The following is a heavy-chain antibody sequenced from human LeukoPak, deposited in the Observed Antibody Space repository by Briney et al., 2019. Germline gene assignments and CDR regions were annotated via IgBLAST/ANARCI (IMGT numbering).Heavy chain of an antibody. Sequence: SETLSLTCAVYGGSFSGYYWSWIRQPPGKGLEWIGEINHSGSTNYNPSLKSRVTISVDTSKNQFSLKLSSVTAADTAVYYCTRDAVGPGGWDVWGKGTTVTVSS. J-gene: IGHJ6*04. D-gene: IGHD1-26*01. CDR3: TRDAVGPGGWDV. CDR2: INHSGST. CDR1: GGSFSGYY. V-gene: IGHV4-34*01.